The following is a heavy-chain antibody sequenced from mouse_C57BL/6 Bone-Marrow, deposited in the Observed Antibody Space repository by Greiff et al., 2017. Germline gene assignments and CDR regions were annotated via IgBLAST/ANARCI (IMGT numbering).Heavy chain of an antibody. Sequence: EVKLMESGGGLVKPGGSLKLSCAASGFTFSAYGMHWVRQAPEKGLEWVAYISSGSSTIYYADTVKGRFTISRDNAKNTLCMQMTSLRSEDTAMYYCARRKGLDYWGKGTTLTVSS. CDR2: ISSGSSTI. J-gene: IGHJ2*01. CDR1: GFTFSAYG. V-gene: IGHV5-17*01. CDR3: ARRKGLDY.